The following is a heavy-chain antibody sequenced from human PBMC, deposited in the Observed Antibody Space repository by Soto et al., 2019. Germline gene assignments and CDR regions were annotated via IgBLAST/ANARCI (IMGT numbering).Heavy chain of an antibody. V-gene: IGHV6-1*01. CDR1: GDSVSSNTGG. Sequence: SQTLSLTCGISGDSVSSNTGGWSWIRQSPSRGLEWLGRTYYRTKWYYDYGVSVKGRITINPDTSKNQFSLHLNSVTAEDTAVYYCAKGGLVRGAFHGWFDPWGQGILVTVSS. J-gene: IGHJ5*02. CDR2: TYYRTKWYY. D-gene: IGHD3-10*01. CDR3: AKGGLVRGAFHGWFDP.